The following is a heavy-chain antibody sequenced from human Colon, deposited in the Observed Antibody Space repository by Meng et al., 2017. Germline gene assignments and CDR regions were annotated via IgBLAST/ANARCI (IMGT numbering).Heavy chain of an antibody. Sequence: QVHLQESGPGLVRPSDTLSLTCTVSGGSVSSGSYYWSWIRQPPGKGLEWVGYIYYSGSTNYNPSLKSRVTISVDTSKNQFSLKLSSVTAADTAVYYCARNYGPWGQGTLVTVSS. J-gene: IGHJ5*02. V-gene: IGHV4-61*01. CDR1: GGSVSSGSYY. CDR2: IYYSGST. CDR3: ARNYGP. D-gene: IGHD4-17*01.